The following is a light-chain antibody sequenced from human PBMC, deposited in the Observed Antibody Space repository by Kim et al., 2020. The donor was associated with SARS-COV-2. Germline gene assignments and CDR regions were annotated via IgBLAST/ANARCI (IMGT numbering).Light chain of an antibody. V-gene: IGKV3-11*01. CDR3: QQRDSWPLT. CDR2: DAT. CDR1: QSISSF. J-gene: IGKJ4*01. Sequence: LPPGERATLSCRASQSISSFLAWYQQKPGQAPRLLIHDATTRATGIPARFSGSGSGTDFTLTISSLEPEDFAVYYCQQRDSWPLTFGEGTKVDIK.